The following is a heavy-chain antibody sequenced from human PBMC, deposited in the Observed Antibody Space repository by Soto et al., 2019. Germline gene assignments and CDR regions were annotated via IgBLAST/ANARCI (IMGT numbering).Heavy chain of an antibody. CDR2: IYYGGST. Sequence: SETLSLTCTVSGGSISSYYWSWIRQPPGKGLEWIGYIYYGGSTNYNPSLKSRVTISVDTSKNQFSLKLSSVTAADTAVYYCARHYPSSTAYVDVWGKGTTVTVSS. D-gene: IGHD2-2*01. J-gene: IGHJ6*03. V-gene: IGHV4-59*08. CDR1: GGSISSYY. CDR3: ARHYPSSTAYVDV.